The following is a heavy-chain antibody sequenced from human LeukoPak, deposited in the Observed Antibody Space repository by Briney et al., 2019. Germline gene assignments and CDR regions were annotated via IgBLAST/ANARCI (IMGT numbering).Heavy chain of an antibody. Sequence: GGSLRLSCAASGFTFSSYTMNWVRQAPGKGLEWVSSISSSSSYIYYADSVKGRFTISRDNAKNSLYLQMNSLRAEDTAVYYCAGSPTANYYYYMDVWGKGTTVTVSS. CDR1: GFTFSSYT. J-gene: IGHJ6*03. V-gene: IGHV3-21*01. CDR3: AGSPTANYYYYMDV. CDR2: ISSSSSYI.